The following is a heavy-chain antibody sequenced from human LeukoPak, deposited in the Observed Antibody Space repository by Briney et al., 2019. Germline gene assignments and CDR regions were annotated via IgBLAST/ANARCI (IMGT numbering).Heavy chain of an antibody. J-gene: IGHJ2*01. CDR2: INHSGST. CDR3: ARDGRARGYSYGDPWYFDL. Sequence: KPSETLSLTCAVYGGSFSGYYWSWIRQPPGKGLEWIGEINHSGSTNYNPSLKSRVTISVDTSKNQFSLKLSSVTAADTAVYYCARDGRARGYSYGDPWYFDLWGRGTLVTVSS. D-gene: IGHD5-18*01. V-gene: IGHV4-34*01. CDR1: GGSFSGYY.